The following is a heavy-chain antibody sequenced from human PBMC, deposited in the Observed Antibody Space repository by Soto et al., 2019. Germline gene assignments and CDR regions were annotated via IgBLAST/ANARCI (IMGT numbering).Heavy chain of an antibody. J-gene: IGHJ3*02. CDR1: GFTFSSYA. CDR2: ISGSGGST. V-gene: IGHV3-23*01. D-gene: IGHD1-20*01. CDR3: AKMGISTPYAFDI. Sequence: EVQLLESGGGLVQPGGSLRLSCAASGFTFSSYAMSWVRQAPGKGLEWVSAISGSGGSTYYADSVKGRFTISRDNSKNTLYLQMNSLRPEDTAVYYCAKMGISTPYAFDIWGQGTMVTVSS.